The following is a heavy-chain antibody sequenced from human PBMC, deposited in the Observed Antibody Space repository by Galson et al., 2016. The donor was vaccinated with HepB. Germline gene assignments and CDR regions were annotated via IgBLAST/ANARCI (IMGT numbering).Heavy chain of an antibody. V-gene: IGHV4-4*02. CDR2: TYHSGTT. CDR1: GGSISSNW. J-gene: IGHJ4*02. Sequence: ETLSLTCTVSGGSISSNWWSWVRQPPGKGLDWIAETYHSGTTNFNPSLQSRVTISIDMSKNQVSLNLNSVTAADTAVYYCARHIAVTGTRGFDYWGQGLLVTVSS. D-gene: IGHD6-19*01. CDR3: ARHIAVTGTRGFDY.